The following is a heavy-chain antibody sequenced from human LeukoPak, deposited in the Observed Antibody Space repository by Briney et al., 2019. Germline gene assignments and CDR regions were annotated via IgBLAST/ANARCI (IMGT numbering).Heavy chain of an antibody. V-gene: IGHV3-43*01. Sequence: PGESLRLSCGASGFTFEDYTMLWVGQAPGKTLVWVSLISWDGTTYYTDSVKGRFTISRDNSKNSLYLQMDTLRSEDTAFYYCVKDLSYESSGHVLEYWGQGTLVTVSS. CDR3: VKDLSYESSGHVLEY. CDR2: ISWDGTT. CDR1: GFTFEDYT. J-gene: IGHJ4*02. D-gene: IGHD3-22*01.